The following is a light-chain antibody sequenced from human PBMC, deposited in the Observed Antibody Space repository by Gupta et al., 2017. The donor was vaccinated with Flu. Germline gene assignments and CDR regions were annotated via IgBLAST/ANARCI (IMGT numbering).Light chain of an antibody. V-gene: IGLV2-14*01. CDR2: EVS. J-gene: IGLJ2*01. CDR3: SSYTSSSTVV. CDR1: SSDVGGYNY. Sequence: ALTQPASVSGSPGQSITISCTGTSSDVGGYNYVSWYQQHPGKAPKLMIYEVSKRPSGVSNRFSGSKSGNTASLTISGRQAEDEADYYCSSYTSSSTVVFGGGTKLTVL.